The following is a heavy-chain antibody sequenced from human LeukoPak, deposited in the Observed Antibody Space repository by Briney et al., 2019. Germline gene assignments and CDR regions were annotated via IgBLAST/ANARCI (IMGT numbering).Heavy chain of an antibody. D-gene: IGHD3-10*01. CDR3: ARGLYGSGYYYYYYMDV. CDR1: GGSFSGYY. Sequence: PSETLSLTCAVYGGSFSGYYWSWIRQPPGKGLEWIGEINHSGSTNYNPSLKSRVTISVDTSKNQFSWKRSSVTAADTAVYYCARGLYGSGYYYYYYMDVWGKGTTVTVSS. V-gene: IGHV4-34*01. J-gene: IGHJ6*03. CDR2: INHSGST.